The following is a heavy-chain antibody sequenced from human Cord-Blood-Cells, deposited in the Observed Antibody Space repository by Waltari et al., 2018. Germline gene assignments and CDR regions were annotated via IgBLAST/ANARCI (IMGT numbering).Heavy chain of an antibody. V-gene: IGHV1-69*06. J-gene: IGHJ5*02. CDR2: SIPIFGTA. Sequence: QVQLVQSGAEVKKPGSSVKVSCKASGGTFSSYAISWVRQAPGQGLEWMGGSIPIFGTANYAQKFQGRVTITADKSTSTAYMELSSLRSEDTAVYYCAREKGGYSYGYDWFDPWGQGTLVTVSS. CDR1: GGTFSSYA. CDR3: AREKGGYSYGYDWFDP. D-gene: IGHD5-18*01.